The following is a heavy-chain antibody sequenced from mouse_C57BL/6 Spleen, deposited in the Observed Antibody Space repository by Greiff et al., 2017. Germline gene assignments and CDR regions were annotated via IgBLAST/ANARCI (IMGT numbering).Heavy chain of an antibody. CDR3: ARRGLGLAY. CDR2: IYPFDSET. CDR1: GYTFTSYW. V-gene: IGHV1-61*01. Sequence: QVQLQQPGAELVRPGSSVKLSCKASGYTFTSYWMDWVKQRPGQGLEWIGNIYPFDSETHYNQKFKDKATLTVDKSSSTAYMQLSSLTSEDSAVYYCARRGLGLAYWGQGTLVTVSA. D-gene: IGHD4-1*01. J-gene: IGHJ3*01.